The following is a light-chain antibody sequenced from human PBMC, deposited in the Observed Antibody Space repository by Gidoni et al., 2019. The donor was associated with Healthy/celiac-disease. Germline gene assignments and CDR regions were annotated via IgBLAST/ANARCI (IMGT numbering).Light chain of an antibody. CDR2: QDS. CDR3: QAWDSSTAVV. J-gene: IGLJ2*01. Sequence: SYELTQPPSVSVSPGQTASITCSGDQLGDKYACWYQQKPGQSPVLVIYQDSKPPSGIPERFSGSNSGNTATLTISGTQAMDEADYYCQAWDSSTAVVFGGGTKLTVL. V-gene: IGLV3-1*01. CDR1: QLGDKY.